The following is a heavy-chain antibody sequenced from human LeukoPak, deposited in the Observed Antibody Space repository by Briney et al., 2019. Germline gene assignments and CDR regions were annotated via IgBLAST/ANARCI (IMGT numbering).Heavy chain of an antibody. D-gene: IGHD5-12*01. J-gene: IGHJ3*02. V-gene: IGHV3-23*01. CDR3: AKSWLRDRGAFDI. CDR1: GFTFTSYA. CDR2: ISGSGGGT. Sequence: GGSLRLSCAASGFTFTSYAMSWVRQAPGKGLEWVSLISGSGGGTYCGDSVKGRFTISRDNSKNTLYLQMDSLRAEDTAVYYCAKSWLRDRGAFDIWGQGTVVTVSS.